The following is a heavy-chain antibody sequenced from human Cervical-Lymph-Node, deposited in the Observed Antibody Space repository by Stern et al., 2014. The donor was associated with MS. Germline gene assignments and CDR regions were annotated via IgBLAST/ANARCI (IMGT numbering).Heavy chain of an antibody. CDR2: INPGGATT. D-gene: IGHD2-21*02. CDR1: GYTFTSHY. CDR3: AREEYNDCDFGAFDM. V-gene: IGHV1-46*01. Sequence: QLVQSGAEVKKPGASVKVSCKASGYTFTSHYLHWVRQAPGQGLEWMGVINPGGATTNVAQKFQGRVVMTGDTSTRTVYLEVRSLRSEDTAVYFCAREEYNDCDFGAFDMWGQGTMVTVSS. J-gene: IGHJ3*02.